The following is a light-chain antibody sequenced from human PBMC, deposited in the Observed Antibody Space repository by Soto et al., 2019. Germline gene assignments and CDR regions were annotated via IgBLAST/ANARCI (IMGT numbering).Light chain of an antibody. Sequence: SALTQPRSVSGSPGQSVTISCTGTRSDVGGYNYVSWYQQHPGKAPKIMIYDVNKRPSGVPDRFSGSKSGNTASLTISGLQAEDEGDYYCCSYAGSSNVFGTGTKVTVL. CDR2: DVN. CDR3: CSYAGSSNV. J-gene: IGLJ1*01. V-gene: IGLV2-11*01. CDR1: RSDVGGYNY.